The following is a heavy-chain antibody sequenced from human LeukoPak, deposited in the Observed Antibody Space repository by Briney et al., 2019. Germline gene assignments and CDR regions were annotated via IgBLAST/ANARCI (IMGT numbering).Heavy chain of an antibody. CDR3: ARQSSPQLGTTSYYMDV. CDR1: GYTFTSYY. D-gene: IGHD7-27*01. CDR2: INPSGGST. V-gene: IGHV1-46*01. J-gene: IGHJ6*03. Sequence: ASVKVSCKASGYTFTSYYMHWVRQAPGQGLEWMGIINPSGGSTSYAQKFQGRVTMTRDMSTSTVYMGLSSLRSEDTAVYYCARQSSPQLGTTSYYMDVWGKGTTVTVSS.